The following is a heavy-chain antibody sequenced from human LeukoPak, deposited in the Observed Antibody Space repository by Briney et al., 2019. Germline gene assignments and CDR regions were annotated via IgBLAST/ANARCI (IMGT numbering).Heavy chain of an antibody. D-gene: IGHD6-13*01. CDR2: ISAYNGNT. CDR3: ARDLGAAGTLSFFDY. Sequence: GASVKVSCRASGYIFSSYGINWMRRAPGQGPEWMGWISAYNGNTNYAQNFQGRVTMTTDTSTSTAYMELRSLRSDDTAVYYCARDLGAAGTLSFFDYWGQGTLVTVSS. J-gene: IGHJ4*02. V-gene: IGHV1-18*04. CDR1: GYIFSSYG.